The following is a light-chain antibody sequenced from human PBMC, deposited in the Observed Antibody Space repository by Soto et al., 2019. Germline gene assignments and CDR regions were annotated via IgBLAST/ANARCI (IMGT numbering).Light chain of an antibody. J-gene: IGKJ5*01. CDR2: GAS. CDR1: QSVRSTS. CDR3: QHYGSSPPIT. Sequence: DIVLTQSPGTLSLSPGERATLSCRSSQSVRSTSLAWYQQKPGQAPRPLIYGASSRATGIPDRFSGGGSGTDFTLTISRLEPEDFAVYYCQHYGSSPPITFGQGTRLEIK. V-gene: IGKV3-20*01.